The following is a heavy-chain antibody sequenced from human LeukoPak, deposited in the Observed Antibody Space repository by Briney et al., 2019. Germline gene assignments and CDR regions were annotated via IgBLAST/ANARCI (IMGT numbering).Heavy chain of an antibody. CDR2: IYHSGST. CDR3: ARDSETVRGYLDY. V-gene: IGHV4-30-2*01. Sequence: PSETLSLTCTVSGGSISSGGYYWSWIRQPPGKGLEWIGYIYHSGSTYYNPSLKSRVTMSVDTSKNQFSLKLSSVTAADTAVYFCARDSETVRGYLDYWGQGTLVTVSS. J-gene: IGHJ4*02. CDR1: GGSISSGGYY. D-gene: IGHD3-10*01.